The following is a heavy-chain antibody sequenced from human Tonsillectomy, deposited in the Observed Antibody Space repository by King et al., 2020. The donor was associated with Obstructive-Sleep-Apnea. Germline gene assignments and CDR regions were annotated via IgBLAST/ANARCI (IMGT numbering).Heavy chain of an antibody. D-gene: IGHD1-1*01. Sequence: VQLVESGGGLVQPGRSLRLSCTASGFTFWDYAISWFRQAPGKGLEWVGLIRSKAYGGTTEYAASVKGRFTISRDDSESIAYLQMSSLKTEDTAVYYCTRENWNRSFDPWGQGTLVTVSS. CDR3: TRENWNRSFDP. CDR2: IRSKAYGGTT. V-gene: IGHV3-49*03. CDR1: GFTFWDYA. J-gene: IGHJ5*02.